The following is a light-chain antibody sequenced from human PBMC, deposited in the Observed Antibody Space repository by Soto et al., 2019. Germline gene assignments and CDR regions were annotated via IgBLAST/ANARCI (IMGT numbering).Light chain of an antibody. J-gene: IGLJ1*01. Sequence: QSVLTQPPSVSGAPGQRVTISCTGSSSNIGAGYDVHWYQHLPGTAPKLLIYANTNRPPGIPDRFSGSKSGNTASLTVSGLQPEDEAEYFCSSYSRSINYVFGTGTKVTVL. V-gene: IGLV1-40*01. CDR2: ANT. CDR3: SSYSRSINYV. CDR1: SSNIGAGYD.